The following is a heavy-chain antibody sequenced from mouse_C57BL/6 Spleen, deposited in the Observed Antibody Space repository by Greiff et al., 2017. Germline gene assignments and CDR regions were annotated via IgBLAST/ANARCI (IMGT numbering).Heavy chain of an antibody. J-gene: IGHJ4*01. V-gene: IGHV2-6*03. CDR3: ARPAYDSYYAMDY. CDR1: GFSLTSYG. D-gene: IGHD2-4*01. CDR2: IWSDGST. Sequence: VHLVESGPGLVAPSQSLSITCTVSGFSLTSYGVHWVRQPPGKGLEWLVVIWSDGSTTYNSALKSRLSISKDNSKSQVFLKMNSLQTDDTAMYYCARPAYDSYYAMDYWGQGTSVTVSS.